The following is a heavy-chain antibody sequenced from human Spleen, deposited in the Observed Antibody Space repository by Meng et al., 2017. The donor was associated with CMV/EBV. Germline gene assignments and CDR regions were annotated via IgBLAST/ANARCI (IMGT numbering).Heavy chain of an antibody. CDR3: ARGLELRLPHFDY. CDR2: INPNSDGT. J-gene: IGHJ4*02. CDR1: GYTFIAYY. V-gene: IGHV1-2*02. D-gene: IGHD5-18*01. Sequence: ASVKVSCKASGYTFIAYYIHWVRQAPGQGLEWMGWINPNSDGTNYAQKFQGRVTMTRDTSISTAYMEMSRLRSDDTAVYYCARGLELRLPHFDYWGQGTLVTVSS.